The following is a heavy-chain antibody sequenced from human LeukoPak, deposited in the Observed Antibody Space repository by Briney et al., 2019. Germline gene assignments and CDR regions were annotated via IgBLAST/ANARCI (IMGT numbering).Heavy chain of an antibody. D-gene: IGHD2-2*03. Sequence: SETLSLTCTVSGGSISSYYWSWIRQPPGKGLEWIGYIYYSGSTNYNPSLKSRVTISVDTSKNKFSLKLSSVTAADTAVYYCARVDIVVVPATITYYYYMDVWGKGTTVTVSS. CDR2: IYYSGST. J-gene: IGHJ6*03. V-gene: IGHV4-59*01. CDR3: ARVDIVVVPATITYYYYMDV. CDR1: GGSISSYY.